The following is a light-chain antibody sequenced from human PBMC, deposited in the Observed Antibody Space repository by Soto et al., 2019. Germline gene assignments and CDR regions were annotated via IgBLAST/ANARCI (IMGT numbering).Light chain of an antibody. CDR3: CSYAGSSTGV. J-gene: IGLJ3*02. CDR2: EGS. Sequence: QSALTQPASVSGSPGQSITISCTGTTSDVGIYNLVSWYQQHPGKAPKLMIYEGSKRPSGVSNRFSGSKSGNTASLTISGLQAEDEADYYCCSYAGSSTGVFGGGTKLTVL. CDR1: TSDVGIYNL. V-gene: IGLV2-23*01.